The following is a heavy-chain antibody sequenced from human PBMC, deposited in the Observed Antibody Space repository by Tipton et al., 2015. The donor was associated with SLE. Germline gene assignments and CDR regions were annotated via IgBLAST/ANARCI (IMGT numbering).Heavy chain of an antibody. CDR2: ISAYNGNT. Sequence: QLVQSGAEVKKPGASVKVSCKASGYTFTSYGISWVRQAPGQGLEWMGWISAYNGNTNYAQKLQGRLTMTTDTSTSTAYMELRSLRSDDTAVYYCARDAGITMVQGVILSNAFDIWGQGTMVTVSS. CDR1: GYTFTSYG. V-gene: IGHV1-18*01. J-gene: IGHJ3*02. D-gene: IGHD3-10*01. CDR3: ARDAGITMVQGVILSNAFDI.